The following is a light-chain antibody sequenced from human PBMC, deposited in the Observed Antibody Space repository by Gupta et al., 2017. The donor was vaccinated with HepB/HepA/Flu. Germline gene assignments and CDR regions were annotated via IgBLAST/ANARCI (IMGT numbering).Light chain of an antibody. CDR1: QSVGTH. V-gene: IGKV3-11*01. J-gene: IGKJ4*01. CDR2: GAS. Sequence: EIVLAQSPATLSVSPGERVTLSCRASQSVGTHLAWYQQKPGQAPRLLIYGASHRTTGIPARFSGSGSDTDFTLTISSLEPEDFAVYFCQHRFDWPRLTFGGGTRVEIK. CDR3: QHRFDWPRLT.